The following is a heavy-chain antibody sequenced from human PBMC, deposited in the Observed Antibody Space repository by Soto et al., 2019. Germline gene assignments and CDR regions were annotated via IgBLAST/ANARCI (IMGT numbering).Heavy chain of an antibody. CDR3: ASRAFY. CDR2: ISSSGGST. J-gene: IGHJ4*02. D-gene: IGHD3-16*01. CDR1: RITFSSFA. Sequence: GGSLRLSCDASRITFSSFAMSWVRRAPGKGLEWVSAISSSGGSTYYADSVKGRFTISRDNSKNTLYLQMNSLRAEDTAVYYCASRAFYWGQGTLVTVSS. V-gene: IGHV3-23*01.